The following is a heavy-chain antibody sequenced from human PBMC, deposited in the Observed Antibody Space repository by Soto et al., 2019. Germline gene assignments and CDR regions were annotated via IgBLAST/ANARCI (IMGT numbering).Heavy chain of an antibody. D-gene: IGHD6-13*01. J-gene: IGHJ6*02. CDR1: GYTLTGYY. V-gene: IGHV1-2*02. Sequence: ASVKVSCKASGYTLTGYYMHWVRQAPGQGLEWMGWINPNSGGTNYAQKFQGRVTMTRDTSISTAYMELSRLRSDDTAVYYCARSGLEGSSWNIFYYYYGMDVWGQGTTVTVSS. CDR2: INPNSGGT. CDR3: ARSGLEGSSWNIFYYYYGMDV.